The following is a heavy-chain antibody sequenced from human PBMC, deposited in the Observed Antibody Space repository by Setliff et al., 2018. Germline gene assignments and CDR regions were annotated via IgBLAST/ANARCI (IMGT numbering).Heavy chain of an antibody. V-gene: IGHV4-4*08. J-gene: IGHJ6*03. CDR1: GASISSYF. CDR2: IYTSWST. D-gene: IGHD3-3*01. Sequence: SETLSLTCTVSGASISSYFWNWIRQPPGKPLEWIGYIYTSWSTNYNPSLKSRVTISLDTSKNQFSLSLTSVTAEDTAVYYCARMSGFQYIDVWDKGTTVTVSS. CDR3: ARMSGFQYIDV.